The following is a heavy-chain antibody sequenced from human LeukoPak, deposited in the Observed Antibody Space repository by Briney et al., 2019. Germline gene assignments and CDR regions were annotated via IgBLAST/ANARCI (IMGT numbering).Heavy chain of an antibody. V-gene: IGHV3-7*01. CDR3: AKDRGHRVVGPVAGIFDY. CDR2: IREDGSEK. Sequence: GGSLRLSYAASGFTFSSYAMHWVRQAPGKGLEWVANIREDGSEKYYVDSVKGQFTISRDNAKNSLYLQMNSLRAEDTAVYYCAKDRGHRVVGPVAGIFDYWGQGTLVTVSS. J-gene: IGHJ4*02. CDR1: GFTFSSYA. D-gene: IGHD6-19*01.